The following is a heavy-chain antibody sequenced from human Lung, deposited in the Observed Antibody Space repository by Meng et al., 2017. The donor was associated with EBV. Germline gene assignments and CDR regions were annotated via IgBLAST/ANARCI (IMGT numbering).Heavy chain of an antibody. D-gene: IGHD4-17*01. V-gene: IGHV4-34*01. CDR3: ARGGMTTVTTYYFDY. CDR2: INHSGST. Sequence: QVQLQQWGAGLLKPSETLSLTCAVYGGSFSGYHWSWIRQPPGKGLEWIGEINHSGSTNYNPSLKSRVTISVDTSKNQFSLKLSSVTAADTAVYYCARGGMTTVTTYYFDYWGQGTLVTVSS. J-gene: IGHJ4*02. CDR1: GGSFSGYH.